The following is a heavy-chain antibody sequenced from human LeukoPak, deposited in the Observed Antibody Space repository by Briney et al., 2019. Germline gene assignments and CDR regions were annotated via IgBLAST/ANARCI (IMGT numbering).Heavy chain of an antibody. V-gene: IGHV1-8*02. CDR2: MNPNSGNT. J-gene: IGHJ4*02. CDR1: GYTFTNFG. D-gene: IGHD2-21*01. Sequence: ASVKVSCKASGYTFTNFGINWVRQAPGQGLEWMGWMNPNSGNTGYAQKFQGRVTMTRNTSISTAYMELSSLRSEDTAVYYCARAGGSYSPSDYWGQGTLVTVSS. CDR3: ARAGGSYSPSDY.